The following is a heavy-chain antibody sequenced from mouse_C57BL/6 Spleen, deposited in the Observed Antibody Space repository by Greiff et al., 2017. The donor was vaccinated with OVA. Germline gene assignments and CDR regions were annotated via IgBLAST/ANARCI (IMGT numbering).Heavy chain of an antibody. V-gene: IGHV2-2*01. J-gene: IGHJ1*03. CDR3: ARNDGYYDWYFDV. CDR1: GFSLTSYG. D-gene: IGHD2-3*01. CDR2: IWSGGST. Sequence: VQRVESGPGLVQPSQSLSITCTVSGFSLTSYGVHWVRQSPGKGLEWLGVIWSGGSTDYNAAFISRLSISKDNSKSQVFFKMNSLQADDTAIYYCARNDGYYDWYFDVWGTGTTVTVSS.